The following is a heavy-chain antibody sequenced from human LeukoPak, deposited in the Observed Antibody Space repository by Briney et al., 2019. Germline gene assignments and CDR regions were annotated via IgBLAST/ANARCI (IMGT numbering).Heavy chain of an antibody. CDR1: GFTFSDYY. D-gene: IGHD2-2*02. CDR3: ARDSSCSSTSCYIPFDY. J-gene: IGHJ4*02. CDR2: ISSSGSTI. Sequence: GGSLRLSCAASGFTFSDYYMSWIRQAPGKGLEWVSYISSSGSTIYYADSVKGRFTISRDNAKNSLYLQMNSLRAEDTAVYYCARDSSCSSTSCYIPFDYWGQGTLVTVSS. V-gene: IGHV3-11*04.